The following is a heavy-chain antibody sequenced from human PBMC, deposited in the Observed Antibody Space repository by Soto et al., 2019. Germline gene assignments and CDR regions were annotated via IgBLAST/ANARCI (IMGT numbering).Heavy chain of an antibody. CDR1: GYTFTSYG. D-gene: IGHD1-26*01. CDR2: ISAYNGNT. V-gene: IGHV1-18*01. CDR3: ARDIRATHSVSYYEHDAFDI. J-gene: IGHJ3*02. Sequence: QVQLVQSGAEVKKPGASVKVSCKASGYTFTSYGISWVRQAPGQGLEWMGWISAYNGNTNYAQKLQGRVTMTTDTSTSTAYMELRSRRSDDTAVYYCARDIRATHSVSYYEHDAFDIWGQGTMVTVSS.